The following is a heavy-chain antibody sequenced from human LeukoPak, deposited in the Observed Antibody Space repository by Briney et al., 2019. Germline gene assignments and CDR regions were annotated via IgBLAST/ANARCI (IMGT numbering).Heavy chain of an antibody. CDR2: IYYSGST. CDR1: GGSISSGGYY. Sequence: SETLSLTCTVSGGSISSGGYYWSWIRQHPGKGLEWIGSIYYSGSTYYNPSLKSRVTISVDTSKNQFSLKLSSVTAADTAVYYCATENGSGSYQGDYWGQGTLVTVSS. D-gene: IGHD3-10*01. CDR3: ATENGSGSYQGDY. V-gene: IGHV4-39*01. J-gene: IGHJ4*02.